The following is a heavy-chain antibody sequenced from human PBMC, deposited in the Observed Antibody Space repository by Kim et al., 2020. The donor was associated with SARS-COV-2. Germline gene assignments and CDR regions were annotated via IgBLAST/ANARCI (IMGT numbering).Heavy chain of an antibody. CDR3: ARTYYYGSGSHTYPGAYYLDY. D-gene: IGHD3-10*01. J-gene: IGHJ4*02. Sequence: ASVKVSCKASGYTFTSYAMHWVRQAPGQRLEWMGWINAGNGNTKYSQKFQGRVTITRDTSASTAYMELSSLRSEDTAVYYCARTYYYGSGSHTYPGAYYLDYWGQGTLVTVSS. CDR1: GYTFTSYA. V-gene: IGHV1-3*01. CDR2: INAGNGNT.